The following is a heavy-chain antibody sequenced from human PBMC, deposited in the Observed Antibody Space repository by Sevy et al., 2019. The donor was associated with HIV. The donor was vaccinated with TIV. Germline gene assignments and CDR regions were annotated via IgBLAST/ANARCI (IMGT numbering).Heavy chain of an antibody. Sequence: GGSLRLSCAGSGFTPSTYGMHWVRQAPGKGLEWVAVIGYDGNNEYYADSVKGRFTISRDNSKNTRFLQMDSLRAEETAVNYVARDPRMYGDDILADFDYWGQGALVTVSS. CDR1: GFTPSTYG. D-gene: IGHD2-8*01. CDR3: ARDPRMYGDDILADFDY. CDR2: IGYDGNNE. V-gene: IGHV3-33*08. J-gene: IGHJ4*02.